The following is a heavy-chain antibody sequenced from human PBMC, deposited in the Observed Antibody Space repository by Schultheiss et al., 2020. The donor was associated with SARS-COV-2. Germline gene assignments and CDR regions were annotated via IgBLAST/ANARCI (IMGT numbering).Heavy chain of an antibody. CDR3: ARDTWRTTAMVIPDY. D-gene: IGHD5-18*01. CDR1: GFTFSSYG. V-gene: IGHV3-23*01. J-gene: IGHJ4*02. CDR2: ISGSGGST. Sequence: GGSLRLSCAASGFTFSSYGMHWVRQAPGKGLEWVSAISGSGGSTYYADSVKGRFTISRDNSKNTLYLQMNSLRAEDTAVYYCARDTWRTTAMVIPDYWGQGTLVTVSS.